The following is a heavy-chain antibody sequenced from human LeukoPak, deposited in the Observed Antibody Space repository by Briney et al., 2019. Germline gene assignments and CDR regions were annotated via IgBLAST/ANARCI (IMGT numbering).Heavy chain of an antibody. D-gene: IGHD2-2*01. J-gene: IGHJ6*02. Sequence: GASVKVSCKASGGTFSGYTISWVRQAPGQGLEWMGRIIPILGIANYAQKFQGRVTITADKSTSTAYMELSSLRSEDTAVYYCARDRYCSSTSCYGGYYYYGMDVWGQGTTVTVSS. V-gene: IGHV1-69*04. CDR2: IIPILGIA. CDR1: GGTFSGYT. CDR3: ARDRYCSSTSCYGGYYYYGMDV.